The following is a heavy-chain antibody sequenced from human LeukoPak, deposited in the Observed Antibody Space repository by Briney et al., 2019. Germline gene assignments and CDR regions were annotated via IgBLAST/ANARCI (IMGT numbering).Heavy chain of an antibody. D-gene: IGHD2-2*01. CDR3: TTDWEIWDIVVVPAATGSDY. V-gene: IGHV3-15*01. Sequence: GGSLRLSCAASGFTFSNTWMSWVRQAPGKGLEWVGRIKSKTDGGTTDYAAPVKGRFTISRDDSKNTLYLQMNSLKTDDTAVYCCTTDWEIWDIVVVPAATGSDYWGQGTLVTVSS. J-gene: IGHJ4*02. CDR2: IKSKTDGGTT. CDR1: GFTFSNTW.